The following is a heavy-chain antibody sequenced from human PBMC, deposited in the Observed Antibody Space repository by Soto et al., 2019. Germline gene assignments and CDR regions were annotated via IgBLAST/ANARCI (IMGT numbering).Heavy chain of an antibody. CDR3: ARGEYCSSTSCRDYGMDV. CDR1: GYTFTSYD. Sequence: ASVKVSCKASGYTFTSYDINWVRQATGQGVEWMGWMNPNSGNTGYAQKFQGRVTMTRNTSISTAYMELSSLRSEDTAVYYCARGEYCSSTSCRDYGMDVWGQGTTVTVSS. V-gene: IGHV1-8*01. D-gene: IGHD2-2*01. J-gene: IGHJ6*02. CDR2: MNPNSGNT.